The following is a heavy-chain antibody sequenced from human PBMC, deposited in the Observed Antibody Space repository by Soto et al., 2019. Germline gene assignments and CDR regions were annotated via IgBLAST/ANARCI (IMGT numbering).Heavy chain of an antibody. V-gene: IGHV3-21*01. CDR3: ARDLYGDYSFDY. Sequence: EVQLVESGGGLVKPAGSLRLSCAASGFTFSSYSMNWVRQAPGKGLEWVSSISSRSDYIFYADSVKGRLTISRDSAKNSLYLQLNSLRAEDTAVYYCARDLYGDYSFDYWGQGTLVTVSS. J-gene: IGHJ4*02. CDR2: ISSRSDYI. CDR1: GFTFSSYS. D-gene: IGHD4-17*01.